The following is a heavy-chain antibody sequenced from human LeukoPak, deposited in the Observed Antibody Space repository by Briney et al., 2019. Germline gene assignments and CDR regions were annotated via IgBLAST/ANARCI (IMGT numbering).Heavy chain of an antibody. CDR2: ISGSGGST. Sequence: PGGSLRLSCAASGFTFSSYAMSWVHQAPGKGLEWVSAISGSGGSTYYADSVKGRFTISRDNAKNSLYLQMNSLRAEDTAVYYCARDLPLPPATAMVSRLRDYYYGMDVWGQGTTVTVSS. V-gene: IGHV3-23*01. CDR1: GFTFSSYA. CDR3: ARDLPLPPATAMVSRLRDYYYGMDV. D-gene: IGHD5-18*01. J-gene: IGHJ6*02.